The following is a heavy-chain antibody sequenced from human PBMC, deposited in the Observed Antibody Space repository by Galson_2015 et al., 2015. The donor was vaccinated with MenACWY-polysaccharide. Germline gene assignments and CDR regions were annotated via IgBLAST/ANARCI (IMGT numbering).Heavy chain of an antibody. CDR1: GFTFSSYG. Sequence: SLRLSCAASGFTFSSYGMHWVRQAPGKGLEWVAFIRYDGSNKYYADSVKGRFTISRDNSKNTLYLQMNSLRAEDTAVYYCANWGTAMVRGDYWGQGTLVTVSS. D-gene: IGHD5-18*01. V-gene: IGHV3-30*02. CDR2: IRYDGSNK. J-gene: IGHJ4*02. CDR3: ANWGTAMVRGDY.